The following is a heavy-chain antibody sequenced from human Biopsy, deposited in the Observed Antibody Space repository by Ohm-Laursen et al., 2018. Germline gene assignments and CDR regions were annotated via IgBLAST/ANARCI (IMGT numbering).Heavy chain of an antibody. D-gene: IGHD3-22*01. V-gene: IGHV4-4*07. CDR1: GGNINNYY. CDR2: IYPGGST. J-gene: IGHJ3*01. Sequence: GTLSLTCNVPGGNINNYYWSWIRQPAGKGLEWIGRIYPGGSTNYNPSLKSRVTMSVDTSKKQLSLRLRSVTAADTAMYYCASVVLGPTNDAFDLWGQGTMVGVSS. CDR3: ASVVLGPTNDAFDL.